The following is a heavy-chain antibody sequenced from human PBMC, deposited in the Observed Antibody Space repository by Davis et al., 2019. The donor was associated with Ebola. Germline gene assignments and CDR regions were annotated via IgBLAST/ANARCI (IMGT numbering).Heavy chain of an antibody. J-gene: IGHJ4*02. Sequence: MPGGSLRLSCTVSGGSVSNYYWSWIRQPPGKGLEWIGYIYYSGSTNYNPSLKSRVTISVDTSKNQFSLKLKSVTAADTAVYYCAGTTRGTRGSGWFLDYWGQGTLITVSS. CDR3: AGTTRGTRGSGWFLDY. CDR2: IYYSGST. CDR1: GGSVSNYY. D-gene: IGHD6-19*01. V-gene: IGHV4-59*02.